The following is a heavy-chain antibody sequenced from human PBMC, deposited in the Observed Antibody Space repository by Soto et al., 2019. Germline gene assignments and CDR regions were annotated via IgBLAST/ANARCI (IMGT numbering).Heavy chain of an antibody. CDR2: ISGSGGST. J-gene: IGHJ3*02. D-gene: IGHD3-9*01. CDR3: AKDQRGTTKADILTGYIKVRAFDI. CDR1: GFTFSSYA. V-gene: IGHV3-23*01. Sequence: GGSLRLSCAASGFTFSSYAMSWVRQAPGKGLEWVSAISGSGGSTYYADSVKGRFTISRDNSKNTLYLQMNSLRAEDTAVYYCAKDQRGTTKADILTGYIKVRAFDIWGQGTMVTVSS.